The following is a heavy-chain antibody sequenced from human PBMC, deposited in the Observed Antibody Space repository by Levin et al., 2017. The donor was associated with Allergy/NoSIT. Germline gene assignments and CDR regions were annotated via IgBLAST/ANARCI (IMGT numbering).Heavy chain of an antibody. Sequence: PGGSLRLSCAASGFTFSSYSMNWVRQAPGKGLEWVSSISSSSSYIYYADSVKGRFTISRDNAKNSLYLQMNSLRAEDTAVYYCARVRGSSWSWYFDLWGRGTLVTVSS. J-gene: IGHJ2*01. CDR1: GFTFSSYS. CDR3: ARVRGSSWSWYFDL. V-gene: IGHV3-21*01. D-gene: IGHD6-13*01. CDR2: ISSSSSYI.